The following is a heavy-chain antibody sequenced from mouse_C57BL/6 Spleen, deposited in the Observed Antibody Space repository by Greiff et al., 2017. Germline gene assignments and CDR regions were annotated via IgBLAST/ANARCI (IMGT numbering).Heavy chain of an antibody. V-gene: IGHV5-17*01. CDR1: GFTFSDYG. CDR3: ARVDGYYSDY. Sequence: EVMLVESGGGLVKPGGSLKLSCAASGFTFSDYGMHWVRQAPEKGLEWVAYISSGSSTIYYADTVKGRFTISRDNAKNTLFLQMTSLGSEDTAMYYCARVDGYYSDYWGQGTTLTVSS. CDR2: ISSGSSTI. J-gene: IGHJ2*01. D-gene: IGHD2-3*01.